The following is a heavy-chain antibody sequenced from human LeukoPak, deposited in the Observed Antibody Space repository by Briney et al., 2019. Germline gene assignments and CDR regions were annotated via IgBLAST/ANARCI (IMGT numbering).Heavy chain of an antibody. J-gene: IGHJ4*02. Sequence: ASVKVSCKVSGYTLTGLSMHWVRQAPGKGLEWMGGFDPEDGETIYAQKFQGRVTMTEDTSTDTAYMELSSLRSEDTAVYYCATGYSSGERTDYWGQGTLVTVSS. CDR2: FDPEDGET. CDR1: GYTLTGLS. V-gene: IGHV1-24*01. D-gene: IGHD6-19*01. CDR3: ATGYSSGERTDY.